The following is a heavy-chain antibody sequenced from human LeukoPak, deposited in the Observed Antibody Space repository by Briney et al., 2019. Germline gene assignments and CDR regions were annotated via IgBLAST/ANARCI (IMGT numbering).Heavy chain of an antibody. V-gene: IGHV1-24*01. Sequence: ASVTVSCKVSGYTLTELSMHWVRQAPGKGLEWMGGFDPEDGETIYAQKFQGRVTMTEDTSTDTAYMELSSLRSEDTAVYYCATLGTNYYGSGSYYWFDPWGQGTLVTVSS. CDR1: GYTLTELS. J-gene: IGHJ5*02. D-gene: IGHD3-10*01. CDR3: ATLGTNYYGSGSYYWFDP. CDR2: FDPEDGET.